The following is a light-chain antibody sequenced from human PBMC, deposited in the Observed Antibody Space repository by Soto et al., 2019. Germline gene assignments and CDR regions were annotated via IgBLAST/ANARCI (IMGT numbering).Light chain of an antibody. Sequence: EIVLTQSPATLSLSPGERATLSCIASQSVSSYLAWYQQKPGQAPRLLIYDASNRATGIPDRFSGSGSGTDFTLTISSLEPEDFAVYYCQQYNNWPPWTFGQGTKVDIK. CDR1: QSVSSY. CDR3: QQYNNWPPWT. V-gene: IGKV3-11*01. J-gene: IGKJ1*01. CDR2: DAS.